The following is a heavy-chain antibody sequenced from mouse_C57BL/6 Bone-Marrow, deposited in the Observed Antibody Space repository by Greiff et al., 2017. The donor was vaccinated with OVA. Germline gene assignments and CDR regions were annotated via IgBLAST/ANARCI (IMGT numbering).Heavy chain of an antibody. J-gene: IGHJ2*01. V-gene: IGHV1-64*01. CDR3: ARRGIITTVVDFDY. CDR1: GYTFTSYW. D-gene: IGHD1-1*01. CDR2: IHPNSGST. Sequence: QVQLQQPGAELVKPGASVKLSCKASGYTFTSYWMHWVKQRPGQGLEWIGMIHPNSGSTNSNEKFKSKATLTVDKSSSTAYMQLSSLTSEDSAVYYCARRGIITTVVDFDYWGQGTTLTVSS.